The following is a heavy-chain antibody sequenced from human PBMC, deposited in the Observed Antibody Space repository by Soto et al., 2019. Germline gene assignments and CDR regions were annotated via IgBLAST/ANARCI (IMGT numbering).Heavy chain of an antibody. CDR1: GFTFSNYG. D-gene: IGHD1-1*01. Sequence: GGSLRLSCEASGFTFSNYGMHWVRQAPGKGLEWVAVIWYDGSNKYYADSVKGRFTISRDNSKNTLYLQMNSLRAEDTAVYYCASRPLTTSVLDIWGQGTMVTFSS. CDR2: IWYDGSNK. J-gene: IGHJ3*02. CDR3: ASRPLTTSVLDI. V-gene: IGHV3-33*01.